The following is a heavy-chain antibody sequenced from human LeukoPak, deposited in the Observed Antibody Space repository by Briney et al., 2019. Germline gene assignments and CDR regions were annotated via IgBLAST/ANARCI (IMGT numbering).Heavy chain of an antibody. D-gene: IGHD3-16*01. J-gene: IGHJ4*02. Sequence: PSETLSLTCTVSGGSISSSTYYWGWIRRPPGKGLEWIGSIYYSGSTYYNPSLKSRVSVSVDTSKNQFSLNLSSVTAADTAVYYCVRGSTLRHYQYWGQGTLVTVSS. CDR1: GGSISSSTYY. CDR2: IYYSGST. CDR3: VRGSTLRHYQY. V-gene: IGHV4-39*01.